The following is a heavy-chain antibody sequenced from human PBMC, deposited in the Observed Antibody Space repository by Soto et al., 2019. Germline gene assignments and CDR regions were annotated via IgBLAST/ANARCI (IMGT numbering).Heavy chain of an antibody. Sequence: QVQLVQSGAEVKKPGSSVKVSCKASGGTFSSYAISWVRQAPGQGLEWMGGIIPIFGTADYAQKFQGRVTSTADESTSTDYRELSSLRSEDTAVYYCASHSGSSPEGRYYYGMDVWGQGTTVTVSS. J-gene: IGHJ6*02. CDR3: ASHSGSSPEGRYYYGMDV. D-gene: IGHD1-26*01. V-gene: IGHV1-69*12. CDR1: GGTFSSYA. CDR2: IIPIFGTA.